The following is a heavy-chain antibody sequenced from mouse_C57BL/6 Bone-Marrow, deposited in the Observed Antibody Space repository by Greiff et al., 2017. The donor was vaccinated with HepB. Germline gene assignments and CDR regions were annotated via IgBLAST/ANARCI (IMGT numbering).Heavy chain of an antibody. D-gene: IGHD1-1*01. CDR2: IHPNSGST. Sequence: QVQLQQPGAELVKPGASVKLSCKASGYTFTSYWMHWVKQRPGQGLEWIGMIHPNSGSTNYNEKFKSKATLTVDKSSSTAYMQLSSLTSEYSAVYYCARGGFYYYGSSYVWFAYWGQGTLVTVSA. CDR3: ARGGFYYYGSSYVWFAY. CDR1: GYTFTSYW. J-gene: IGHJ3*01. V-gene: IGHV1-64*01.